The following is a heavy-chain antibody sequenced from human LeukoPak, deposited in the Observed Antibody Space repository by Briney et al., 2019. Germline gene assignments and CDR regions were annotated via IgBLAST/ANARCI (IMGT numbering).Heavy chain of an antibody. CDR2: INHSGST. D-gene: IGHD3-3*01. V-gene: IGHV4-34*01. CDR3: ARVVTIFSRGWFDP. Sequence: SETLSLTCAVYGGSFSGYYWSWIRQPPGKELEWIGEINHSGSTNYNPSLKSRVTISVDTSKNQFSLKLSSVTAADTAVYYCARVVTIFSRGWFDPWGQGTLVTVSS. J-gene: IGHJ5*02. CDR1: GGSFSGYY.